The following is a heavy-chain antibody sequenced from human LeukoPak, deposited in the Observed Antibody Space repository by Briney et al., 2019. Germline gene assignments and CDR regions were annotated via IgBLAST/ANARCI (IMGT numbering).Heavy chain of an antibody. Sequence: KPGGSLRLCCAASVLTSSYYYMTRIRQARGEVVELVSSICGSGTTTYHADSVRGRHTVSRDNAKNSVLLDMNSLRADDTALYYCAIQITMIVVAPYFDYWGQGTLVTVSS. CDR2: ICGSGTTT. CDR1: VLTSSYYY. D-gene: IGHD3-22*01. J-gene: IGHJ4*02. CDR3: AIQITMIVVAPYFDY. V-gene: IGHV3-11*04.